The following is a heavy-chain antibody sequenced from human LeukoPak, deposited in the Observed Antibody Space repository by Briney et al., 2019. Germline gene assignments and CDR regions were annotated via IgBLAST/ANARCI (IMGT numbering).Heavy chain of an antibody. CDR2: INHSGST. V-gene: IGHV4-34*01. CDR3: ARSRSTSSIVGGFWYYMDV. D-gene: IGHD2-2*01. J-gene: IGHJ6*03. Sequence: SETLSLTCAVYGGSFSGYYWSWIRQPPGKGLEWIGEINHSGSTNYNPSLKSRVTISVDTSKNQFSLKLSSVTAADTAVYYCARSRSTSSIVGGFWYYMDVWGKGTTVTISS. CDR1: GGSFSGYY.